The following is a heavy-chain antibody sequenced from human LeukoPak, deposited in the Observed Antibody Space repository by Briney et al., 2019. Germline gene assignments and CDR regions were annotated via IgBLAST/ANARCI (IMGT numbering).Heavy chain of an antibody. CDR2: IYYRGST. Sequence: SETLSLTCTVSGGSISSRDYYWGWIRQPPGKGLEWIGSIYYRGSTYYNPSLKSRVTMSVDTSKNQFSLKLSSVTAADTAVYYCAKDLQLRYFDWSYGMDVWGQGTTVTVSS. D-gene: IGHD3-9*01. V-gene: IGHV4-39*02. J-gene: IGHJ6*02. CDR3: AKDLQLRYFDWSYGMDV. CDR1: GGSISSRDYY.